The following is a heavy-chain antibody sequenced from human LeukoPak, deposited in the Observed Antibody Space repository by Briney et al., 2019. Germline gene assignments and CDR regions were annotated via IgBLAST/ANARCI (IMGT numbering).Heavy chain of an antibody. CDR3: ARATYSGSERRIDY. D-gene: IGHD1-26*01. CDR1: GFTFSSYS. V-gene: IGHV3-21*01. Sequence: PGGSLRLSCAASGFTFSSYSMNWVRQAPGKGLEWVSSISSSSSYIYYADSAKGRFTISRDNAKNSLYLQMNSLRAEDTAVYYCARATYSGSERRIDYWGQGTLVTVSS. J-gene: IGHJ4*02. CDR2: ISSSSSYI.